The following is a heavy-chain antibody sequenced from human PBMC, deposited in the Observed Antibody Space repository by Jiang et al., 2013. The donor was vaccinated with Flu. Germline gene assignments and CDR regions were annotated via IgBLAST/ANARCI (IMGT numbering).Heavy chain of an antibody. CDR3: ARQYYYASSGYPNDYWYFDL. J-gene: IGHJ2*01. CDR2: INAGNGNT. CDR1: GYTFTTYA. D-gene: IGHD3-22*01. V-gene: IGHV1-3*01. Sequence: KKPGASVKVSCKASGYTFTTYAMHWVRQAPGQRLEWMGWINAGNGNTKYSQKFQGRVTITRDTSANTAYMELSSLRSEDTAVYYCARQYYYASSGYPNDYWYFDLWGRGTLVTVSS.